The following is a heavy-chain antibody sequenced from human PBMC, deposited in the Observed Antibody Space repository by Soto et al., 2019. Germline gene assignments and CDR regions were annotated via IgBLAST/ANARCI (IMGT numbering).Heavy chain of an antibody. V-gene: IGHV4-30-4*01. J-gene: IGHJ4*02. CDR1: GGSISSGDYY. D-gene: IGHD3-10*01. CDR3: AAGGTMVRGVIISKSVTDFDY. Sequence: PSETLSLTCTVSGGSISSGDYYWSWIRQPPGKGLECIGYIYYSGSTYYNPSLKIRVTISVDTSKNQFSLKLSSVTAADTAVYYCAAGGTMVRGVIISKSVTDFDYWGQGTLVTVSS. CDR2: IYYSGST.